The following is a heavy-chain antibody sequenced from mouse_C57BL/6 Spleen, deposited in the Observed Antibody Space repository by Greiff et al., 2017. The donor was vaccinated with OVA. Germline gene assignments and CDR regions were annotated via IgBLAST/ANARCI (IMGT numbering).Heavy chain of an antibody. CDR1: GFTFSSYA. Sequence: EVQLVESGEGLVKPGGSLKLSCAASGFTFSSYAMSWVRQTPEKRLEWVAYISSGGDYIYYADTVKGRFTISRDNARNTLYLQMSSLKSEDTAMYYCTRGEAYYSNPYWYFDVWGTGTTVTVSS. J-gene: IGHJ1*03. D-gene: IGHD2-5*01. CDR3: TRGEAYYSNPYWYFDV. V-gene: IGHV5-9-1*02. CDR2: ISSGGDYI.